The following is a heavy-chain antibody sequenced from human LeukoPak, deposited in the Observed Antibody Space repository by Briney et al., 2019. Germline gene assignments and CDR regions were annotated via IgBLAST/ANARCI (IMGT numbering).Heavy chain of an antibody. D-gene: IGHD3-3*01. CDR2: IKSKTDGGTT. CDR3: TRDFWSGYSIDP. Sequence: GSLRLSCAASGFTFSNPWMSWVRQAPGKGLEWVGRIKSKTDGGTTDYAAPVKGRFTISRDDSKNTLYLQMNSLKTEDTAVYYCTRDFWSGYSIDPWGQGTLVTVSS. J-gene: IGHJ5*02. V-gene: IGHV3-15*01. CDR1: GFTFSNPW.